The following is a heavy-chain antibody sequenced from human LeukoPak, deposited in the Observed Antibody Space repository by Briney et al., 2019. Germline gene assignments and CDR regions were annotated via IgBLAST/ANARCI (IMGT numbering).Heavy chain of an antibody. Sequence: GWSLRLSCAVSGITLSNYGMSWVRQAPGKGLEWVSYISSSGSTIYYADSVKGRFTISRDNAKNSLYLQMNSLRAQDTAVYYCARDLGFDYWGQGTLVTVSS. V-gene: IGHV3-48*04. CDR3: ARDLGFDY. J-gene: IGHJ4*02. CDR2: ISSSGSTI. CDR1: GITLSNYG.